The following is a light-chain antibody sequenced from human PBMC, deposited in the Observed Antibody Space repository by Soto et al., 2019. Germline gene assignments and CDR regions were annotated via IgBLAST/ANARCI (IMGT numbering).Light chain of an antibody. CDR3: AACDDSLNGYV. CDR2: SNH. V-gene: IGLV1-44*01. CDR1: SSNIGSNT. J-gene: IGLJ1*01. Sequence: QSVLTQPPSASLTPGQRVTISCSGSSSNIGSNTVNWYQQLPGTAPKLLIYSNHHRPSGVPDRFSGSKSGTSASLAISGLQSEDEADYYCAACDDSLNGYVFGTGTKVTVL.